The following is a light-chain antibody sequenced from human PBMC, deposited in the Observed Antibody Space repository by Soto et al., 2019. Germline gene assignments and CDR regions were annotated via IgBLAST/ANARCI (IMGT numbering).Light chain of an antibody. J-gene: IGKJ2*03. CDR3: QQSYSTPPSS. CDR2: AAS. CDR1: QSISSY. Sequence: DIQMTQSPSSLSASVGDRVTITCRASQSISSYLNWYQQKPGKAPKLLIYAASSLQSGVPSRFSGSGSGTDFTLTISSLQPEHFATYYCQQSYSTPPSSFGQGTKLEIK. V-gene: IGKV1-39*01.